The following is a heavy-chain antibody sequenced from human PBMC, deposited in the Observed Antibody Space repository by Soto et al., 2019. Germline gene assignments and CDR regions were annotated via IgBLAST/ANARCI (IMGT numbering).Heavy chain of an antibody. CDR2: IYHSGST. CDR3: ARDQLEGNWFDP. Sequence: QLQLQESGSGLVRPSQTLSLTCAVSGGSISSGGYSWNWIRQPPGKGLEWIGYIYHSGSTLYNPSLKSRVPMSVDKSKHQFSLKLTSVTAADTAVYYCARDQLEGNWFDPWGQGTLVTVSS. D-gene: IGHD1-1*01. J-gene: IGHJ5*02. V-gene: IGHV4-30-2*01. CDR1: GGSISSGGYS.